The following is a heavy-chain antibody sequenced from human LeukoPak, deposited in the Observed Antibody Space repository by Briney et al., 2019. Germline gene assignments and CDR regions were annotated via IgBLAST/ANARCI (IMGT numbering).Heavy chain of an antibody. CDR1: GGSLSGYY. Sequence: PSETLSLTCAVYGGSLSGYYWSWIRQPPGKGLEWIGEINHSGSTNYNPSLKSRVTISVDTSKNQFSLKLSSVTAADTAVYYCVNGDSNYDYWGQGTLVTVSS. CDR3: VNGDSNYDY. V-gene: IGHV4-34*01. CDR2: INHSGST. J-gene: IGHJ4*02. D-gene: IGHD4-17*01.